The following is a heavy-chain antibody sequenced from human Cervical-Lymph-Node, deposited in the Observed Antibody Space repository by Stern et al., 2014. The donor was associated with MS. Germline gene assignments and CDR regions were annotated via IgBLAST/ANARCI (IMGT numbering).Heavy chain of an antibody. J-gene: IGHJ4*02. CDR3: AKDLGGNAFDY. V-gene: IGHV3-30*18. D-gene: IGHD4-23*01. CDR1: GFSFSDYG. Sequence: VQLVESGGGVVQPGRALRLSCAASGFSFSDYGIHWVRQAPGKALEWVAVISYDGTHQYYTDSVNGRGTISRDNSKNTVYLEMNSLRSDDTAVYYCAKDLGGNAFDYWGQGTLVIVSS. CDR2: ISYDGTHQ.